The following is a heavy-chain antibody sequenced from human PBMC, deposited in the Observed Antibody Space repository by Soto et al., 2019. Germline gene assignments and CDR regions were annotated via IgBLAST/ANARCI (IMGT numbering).Heavy chain of an antibody. J-gene: IGHJ5*02. CDR2: ISGSGGST. CDR1: GFTFSNYA. D-gene: IGHD6-19*01. CDR3: AKVSGQWLGSWFDH. Sequence: VQLLESGGGLVQPGGSLRLSCAVSGFTFSNYAMSWVRQAPGKGLEWVSGISGSGGSTYYGDSVKGRFTISRDNSKARLSLQIDSLNPEDTAVIYCAKVSGQWLGSWFDHQGQGTLGTVSS. V-gene: IGHV3-23*01.